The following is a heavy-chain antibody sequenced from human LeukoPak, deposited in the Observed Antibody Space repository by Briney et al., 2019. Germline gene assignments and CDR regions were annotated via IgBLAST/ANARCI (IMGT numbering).Heavy chain of an antibody. V-gene: IGHV4-59*08. CDR3: ARMSYDILTGYYHVFDY. CDR1: GDSISSYY. D-gene: IGHD3-9*01. CDR2: IHYSGST. Sequence: SETLSLTCTDSGDSISSYYWNWIRQPPRKGLEWIGYIHYSGSTNYNPPLKSRVTISVDTSKKQFSLRLSSVTATDTAVYYCARMSYDILTGYYHVFDYWGQGTLVTVSS. J-gene: IGHJ4*02.